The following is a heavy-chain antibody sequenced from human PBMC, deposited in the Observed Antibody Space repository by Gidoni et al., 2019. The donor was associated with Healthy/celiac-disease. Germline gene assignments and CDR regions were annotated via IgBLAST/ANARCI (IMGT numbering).Heavy chain of an antibody. V-gene: IGHV3-15*01. Sequence: EVQLVESGGGLVKPGGSLRLSCAASGFTFSNAWMSWVRQAPGKGLEWVGRIKSKTDGGTTDYAAPVKGRFTISRDDSKNTLYLQMNSLKTEDTAVYYCTTSIPRGVIITIFDYWGQGTLVTVSS. CDR2: IKSKTDGGTT. J-gene: IGHJ4*02. CDR1: GFTFSNAW. CDR3: TTSIPRGVIITIFDY. D-gene: IGHD3-10*01.